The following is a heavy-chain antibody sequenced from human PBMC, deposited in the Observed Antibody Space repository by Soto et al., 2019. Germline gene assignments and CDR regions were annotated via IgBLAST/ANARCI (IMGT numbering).Heavy chain of an antibody. V-gene: IGHV3-30-3*01. J-gene: IGHJ4*02. CDR2: MSYDGNQK. D-gene: IGHD3-9*01. Sequence: PGGSLRLSCAASGFTFSRYAIHRVRQAPGKGLEWVTVMSYDGNQKHYADSVKGRFTVSRDDSENTVFLQMTSLRPEDTATYYCAKDRYFDSYYLDSWGQGTLVTVSS. CDR1: GFTFSRYA. CDR3: AKDRYFDSYYLDS.